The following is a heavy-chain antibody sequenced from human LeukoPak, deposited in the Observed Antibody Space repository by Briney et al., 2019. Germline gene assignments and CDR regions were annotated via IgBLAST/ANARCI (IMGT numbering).Heavy chain of an antibody. Sequence: ASVKVSCKVSVYTLTELSMHWVRQAPGKGLEWMGGFDPEDGETIYAQKFQGRVTMTEDTSTDTAYMELSSLRSEDTAVYYCATERATAPYYKYYFDYWGQGTLVTVSS. V-gene: IGHV1-24*01. CDR1: VYTLTELS. CDR3: ATERATAPYYKYYFDY. D-gene: IGHD3-22*01. J-gene: IGHJ4*02. CDR2: FDPEDGET.